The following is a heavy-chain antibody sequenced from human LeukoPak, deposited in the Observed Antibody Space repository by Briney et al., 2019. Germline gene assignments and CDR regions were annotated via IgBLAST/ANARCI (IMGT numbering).Heavy chain of an antibody. J-gene: IGHJ4*02. CDR3: ARDQSIFGVVIKYFDY. D-gene: IGHD3-3*01. Sequence: GGSLRLSCAASGFTFSSYGMHWVRQAPGKGLEWVAVIWYDGSNKYYADSVKGRFTISRDNSKNTLYLQMNSPRAEDTAVYYCARDQSIFGVVIKYFDYWGQGTLVTVSS. V-gene: IGHV3-33*01. CDR2: IWYDGSNK. CDR1: GFTFSSYG.